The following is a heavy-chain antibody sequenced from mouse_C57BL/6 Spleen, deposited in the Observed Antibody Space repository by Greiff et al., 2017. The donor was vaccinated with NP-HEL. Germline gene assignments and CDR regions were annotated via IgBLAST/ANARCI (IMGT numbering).Heavy chain of an antibody. Sequence: VQLQQSGPELVKPGASVKISCKASGYAFSSSWMNWVKQRPGKGLEWIGRIYPGDGDTNYNGKFKGKATLTADKSSSTAYMQLSSLTSEDSAVYFCASPPPFAYWGQGTLVTVSA. CDR3: ASPPPFAY. CDR2: IYPGDGDT. J-gene: IGHJ3*01. CDR1: GYAFSSSW. V-gene: IGHV1-82*01.